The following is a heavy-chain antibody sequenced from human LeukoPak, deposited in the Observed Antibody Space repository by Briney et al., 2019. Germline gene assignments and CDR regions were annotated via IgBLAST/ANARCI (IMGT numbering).Heavy chain of an antibody. CDR1: GYTFNSYD. V-gene: IGHV1-8*01. CDR2: MNPNTGNT. J-gene: IGHJ5*02. Sequence: GAPVKVSCKASGYTFNSYDINWVRQATGQGLEWMGWMNPNTGNTGYGERFQGRVTMTRDNSISTAYMELNSLTSEDTAVYYCARGGAGTYYKRDGWFDPWGQGTVVTVSS. D-gene: IGHD3-10*01. CDR3: ARGGAGTYYKRDGWFDP.